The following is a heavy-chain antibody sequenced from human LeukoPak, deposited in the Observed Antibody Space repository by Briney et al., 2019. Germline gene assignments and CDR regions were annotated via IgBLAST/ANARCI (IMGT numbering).Heavy chain of an antibody. CDR2: IYPGDSDT. D-gene: IGHD3-22*01. J-gene: IGHJ5*02. V-gene: IGHV5-51*01. CDR3: ARRSISSGSYFVFDP. Sequence: GESLKISCKGSGYSFTSYWIGWVRQMPGKGLEWMGIIYPGDSDTRHSPSFQGQVTISADKSISTAYLQWSSLKAADTAMYYCARRSISSGSYFVFDPWGQGTLVTVSS. CDR1: GYSFTSYW.